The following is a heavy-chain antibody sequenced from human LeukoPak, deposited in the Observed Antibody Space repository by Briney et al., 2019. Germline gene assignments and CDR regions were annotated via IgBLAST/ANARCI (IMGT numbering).Heavy chain of an antibody. Sequence: PSETLSLTCTVTGGSFSTYYWSWIRQPPGKGLEWIGHFYYSGSTNYNPSLKSRVTISVDTSRNQFSLKLTSVSAADTAMYFCAKTGSLMGRFFDYWGQGIQVIVSS. J-gene: IGHJ4*02. V-gene: IGHV4-59*01. CDR1: GGSFSTYY. CDR3: AKTGSLMGRFFDY. D-gene: IGHD3-10*01. CDR2: FYYSGST.